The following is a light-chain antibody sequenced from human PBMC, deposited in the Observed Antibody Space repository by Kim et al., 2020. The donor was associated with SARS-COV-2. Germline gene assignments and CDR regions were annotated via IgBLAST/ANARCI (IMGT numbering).Light chain of an antibody. CDR1: SLRSYY. Sequence: LGQTVRIKCQGDSLRSYYASWYQQKPGPAPVLVIYGKNNRPSGIPDRFSGSSSGNTASLTITGAQAEDEADYYCNSRDSSGNHLVFGGGTQLTVL. CDR2: GKN. CDR3: NSRDSSGNHLV. J-gene: IGLJ2*01. V-gene: IGLV3-19*01.